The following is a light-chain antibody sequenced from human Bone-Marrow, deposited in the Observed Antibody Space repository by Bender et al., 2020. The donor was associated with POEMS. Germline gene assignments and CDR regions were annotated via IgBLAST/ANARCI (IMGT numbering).Light chain of an antibody. CDR3: CSYSGFDIFV. Sequence: QSALTQPASVSGSPGQSITVSCTGTISDIGTFNHVSWYQQYPGKAPKLIIYEVSNRPSGVSNRFSGSKSGNTASLTVSGLQAEDEADYYCCSYSGFDIFVFGGGTKVTVL. CDR1: ISDIGTFNH. V-gene: IGLV2-14*01. J-gene: IGLJ1*01. CDR2: EVS.